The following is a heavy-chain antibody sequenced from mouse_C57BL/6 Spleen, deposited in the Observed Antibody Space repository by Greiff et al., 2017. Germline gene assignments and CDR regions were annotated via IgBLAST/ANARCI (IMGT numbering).Heavy chain of an antibody. CDR1: GYTFTDYY. J-gene: IGHJ4*01. CDR2: INPNNGGT. Sequence: EVQLQQSGPELVKPGASVKISCKASGYTFTDYYMDWVKQSHGKSLEWIGDINPNNGGTIYNQKFKGKATLTVDKSSSTAYMELRSLTSEDTAVDYGARWDDDGRNYAMDYWGQGTSVTVSS. V-gene: IGHV1-18*01. D-gene: IGHD2-4*01. CDR3: ARWDDDGRNYAMDY.